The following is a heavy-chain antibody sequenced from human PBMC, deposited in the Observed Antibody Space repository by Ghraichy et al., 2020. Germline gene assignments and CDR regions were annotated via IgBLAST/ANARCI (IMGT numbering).Heavy chain of an antibody. Sequence: LFLTCAASGFTFSSYAMTWVRQAPGKGLEWVSSISGSGGDTYYADSVKGRFTISRYNSKNTLNLQMNSLRVEDTAVYYCAKATAVAGTAKSFDYWGQGTLVTVSS. CDR1: GFTFSSYA. CDR2: ISGSGGDT. J-gene: IGHJ4*02. D-gene: IGHD6-19*01. CDR3: AKATAVAGTAKSFDY. V-gene: IGHV3-23*01.